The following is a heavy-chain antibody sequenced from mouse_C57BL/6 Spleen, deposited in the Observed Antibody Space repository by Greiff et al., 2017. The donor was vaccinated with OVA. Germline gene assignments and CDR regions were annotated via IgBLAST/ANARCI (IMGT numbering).Heavy chain of an antibody. J-gene: IGHJ3*01. CDR2: INPGSGGT. CDR3: GRAKYSRAY. V-gene: IGHV1-54*01. D-gene: IGHD2-5*01. CDR1: GYAFTNYL. Sequence: VQLQQSGAELVRPGTSVKVSCKASGYAFTNYLIEWVKQRPGQGLEWIGVINPGSGGTNYNEKVKGKATLTADKSYSTTYMQLKDRTSEDSAMYICGRAKYSRAYWGQGTLVTVSA.